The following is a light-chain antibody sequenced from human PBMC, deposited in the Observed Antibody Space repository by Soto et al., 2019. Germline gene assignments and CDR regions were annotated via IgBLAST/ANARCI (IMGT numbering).Light chain of an antibody. CDR3: CSYAGSSTWV. CDR2: EGS. CDR1: SSDVGSYNF. J-gene: IGLJ1*01. Sequence: QSVLTQPASVSGSPGQSITISCTGTSSDVGSYNFVSWYQQHPGKAPKLMIYEGSKRPSGVSNRFSGSKSGNTASLTISVLQAEDEADYYCCSYAGSSTWVFGTGTKLTVL. V-gene: IGLV2-23*01.